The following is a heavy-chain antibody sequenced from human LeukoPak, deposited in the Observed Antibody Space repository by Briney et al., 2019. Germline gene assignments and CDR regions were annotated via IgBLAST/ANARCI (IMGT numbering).Heavy chain of an antibody. V-gene: IGHV3-33*01. J-gene: IGHJ4*02. Sequence: GGSLRLSCAASGFTFSRYGMHWVRQAPGKGLEWVAVIWYDGSNKYYVDSVKGRVTISRDNSKNTLYLQMNSLRVEDTAVYYCARGSGLVVRGDYFDYWGQGTLVTVS. CDR3: ARGSGLVVRGDYFDY. D-gene: IGHD3-10*01. CDR2: IWYDGSNK. CDR1: GFTFSRYG.